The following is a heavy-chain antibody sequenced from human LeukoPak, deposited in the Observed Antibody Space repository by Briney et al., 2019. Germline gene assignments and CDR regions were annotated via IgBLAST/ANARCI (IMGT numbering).Heavy chain of an antibody. CDR2: IYTGGST. Sequence: PGGSLRLSCAASGFSVSSNYMNWVRQAPGKGLEGVTVIYTGGSTYYADSVKGRFTISRDNSKNTLYLQMNSLRAEDTALYYCARDPGSINGMDVWGQGTTVTVSS. J-gene: IGHJ6*02. V-gene: IGHV3-66*01. CDR3: ARDPGSINGMDV. CDR1: GFSVSSNY. D-gene: IGHD2/OR15-2a*01.